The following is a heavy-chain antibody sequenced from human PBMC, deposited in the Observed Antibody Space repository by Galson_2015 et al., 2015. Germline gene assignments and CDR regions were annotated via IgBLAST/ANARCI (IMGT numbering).Heavy chain of an antibody. J-gene: IGHJ4*02. CDR3: ASMITCGGDIEDAN. CDR2: ISSSSSTI. Sequence: SLRLSCAASGFTFSSYSMNWVRQAPGKGLEWVSYISSSSSTIYYADSVKGRFTISRDNAKNSLYLQMNSLRDEDTAVYYCASMITCGGDIEDANWGQGTLVTVSS. CDR1: GFTFSSYS. V-gene: IGHV3-48*02. D-gene: IGHD3-16*02.